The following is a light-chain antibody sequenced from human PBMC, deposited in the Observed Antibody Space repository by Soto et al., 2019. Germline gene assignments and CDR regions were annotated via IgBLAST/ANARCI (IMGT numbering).Light chain of an antibody. J-gene: IGKJ1*01. V-gene: IGKV1-17*03. CDR2: GAF. CDR3: LQHNTFPWT. CDR1: QGINDN. Sequence: DIQMTQSPSAISASVGDRVTITCRASQGINDNLAWFQQKPGQVPKRLIYGAFSLQRGVPSRFSGSGSGTEFTLTISSLQPEDFATYYCLQHNTFPWTFGQGTKVEIQ.